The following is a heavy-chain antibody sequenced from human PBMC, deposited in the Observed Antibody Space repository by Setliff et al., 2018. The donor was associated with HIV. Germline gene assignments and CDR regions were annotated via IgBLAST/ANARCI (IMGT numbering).Heavy chain of an antibody. Sequence: SETMSLTCDFSGGSINMNTWWSWVRQPPGKGLEWVGDLYHTGSTNLNPSLKSRVTISLDKSKNHFSLTLSSVTAADTAVYYCGGNSGTYRRDFNYWGQGTLVTVS. CDR3: GGNSGTYRRDFNY. CDR1: GGSINMNTW. V-gene: IGHV4-4*02. D-gene: IGHD3-10*01. CDR2: LYHTGST. J-gene: IGHJ4*02.